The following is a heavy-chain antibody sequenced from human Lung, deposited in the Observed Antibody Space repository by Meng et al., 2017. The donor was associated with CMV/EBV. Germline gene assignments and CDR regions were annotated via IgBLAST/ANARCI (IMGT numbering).Heavy chain of an antibody. Sequence: ELGPGLVKALGTLSLTCAVSGGSMGSTNWWSWVRQPPGKGLEWIGEIYHSGSTNYNPSLKSRVSISVDKSKNQFSLKLSSVTAADTAVYYCARADKVRFDYWGQGTLVTVSS. CDR3: ARADKVRFDY. CDR1: GGSMGSTNW. CDR2: IYHSGST. J-gene: IGHJ4*02. V-gene: IGHV4-4*02.